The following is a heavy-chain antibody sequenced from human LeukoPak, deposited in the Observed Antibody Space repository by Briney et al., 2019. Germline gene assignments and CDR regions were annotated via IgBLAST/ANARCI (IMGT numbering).Heavy chain of an antibody. Sequence: ASVKVSCKASGYSFTGNNMHWVRQAPGQGFEWMGWINPNTGGTNYAQKFKGRVLMTRDTSISTAYLELSSLKSDDTAVYYCARVGYCSRGVCYNYDYWGQGTQVTVSS. CDR3: ARVGYCSRGVCYNYDY. J-gene: IGHJ4*02. D-gene: IGHD2-8*01. CDR2: INPNTGGT. CDR1: GYSFTGNN. V-gene: IGHV1-2*02.